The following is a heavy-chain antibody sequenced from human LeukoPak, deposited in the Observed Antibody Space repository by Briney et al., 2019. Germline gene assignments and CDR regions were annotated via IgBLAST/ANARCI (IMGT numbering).Heavy chain of an antibody. CDR2: ISSGSGFI. Sequence: GGSLRLSCGASGFTFSSYNMNWVRQAPGKGLEWVSSISSGSGFIYYADSVMGRFTISRDNAKNSLYLQMNSLRVEDTAVYYCARAIGSTYFDCWGQGTLVTVSS. V-gene: IGHV3-21*01. CDR3: ARAIGSTYFDC. CDR1: GFTFSSYN. J-gene: IGHJ4*02. D-gene: IGHD1-26*01.